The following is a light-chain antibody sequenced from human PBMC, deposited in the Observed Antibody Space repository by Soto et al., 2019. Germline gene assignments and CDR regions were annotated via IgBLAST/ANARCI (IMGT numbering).Light chain of an antibody. CDR2: GTS. CDR3: QHRAN. V-gene: IGKV3-11*01. J-gene: IGKJ5*01. Sequence: EIVLTQSPASLALSPGERATLSCRASLSVSGYLAWYQQRPNQAPWLLIHGTSNRATGIPARFSGEGSGTDFTLTISSLEPEDSAVYYCQHRANFGQGTRLEIK. CDR1: LSVSGY.